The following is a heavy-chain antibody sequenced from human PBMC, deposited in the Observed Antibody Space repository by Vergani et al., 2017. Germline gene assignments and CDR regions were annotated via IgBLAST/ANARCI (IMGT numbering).Heavy chain of an antibody. CDR2: SYYSGST. D-gene: IGHD2-2*01. CDR1: GGSISSYY. J-gene: IGHJ6*02. V-gene: IGHV4-59*08. Sequence: QVQLQESGPGLVKPSETQSLTCTVSGGSISSYYWSWIRQPPGKGLEWIGYSYYSGSTNYNPSRKSRVTRSVDTSKNQFSLKLSSVTAADTAVYYCARHGLGVMPYYGMDVWGQGTTVTVSS. CDR3: ARHGLGVMPYYGMDV.